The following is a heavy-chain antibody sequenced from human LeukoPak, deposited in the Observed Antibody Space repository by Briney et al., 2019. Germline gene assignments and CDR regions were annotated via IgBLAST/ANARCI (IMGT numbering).Heavy chain of an antibody. CDR1: GFTFSFHW. CDR3: ASDYGVETRRFDY. J-gene: IGHJ4*02. CDR2: IKQDGGET. V-gene: IGHV3-7*05. Sequence: GGSLRLSCAASGFTFSFHWMGWVRQAPGKGLEWVANIKQDGGETNYVDAVKGRFTISRDNAKNSLYLQMNSLRAEDTAVYYCASDYGVETRRFDYWGRGTLVTVSS. D-gene: IGHD3-3*01.